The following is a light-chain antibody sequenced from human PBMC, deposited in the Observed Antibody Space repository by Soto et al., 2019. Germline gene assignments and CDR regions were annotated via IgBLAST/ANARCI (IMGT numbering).Light chain of an antibody. CDR3: SSYTSSSTLV. CDR1: SSDVGVYNY. CDR2: DVS. Sequence: QSALTQPASVSGSPGQSITISCTGTSSDVGVYNYVSWYQQHPGRAPKLMIYDVSNRPSGVSNRFSGSKSGNTASLTISGFQAEDEADYYCSSYTSSSTLVFGGGTKLTVL. V-gene: IGLV2-14*01. J-gene: IGLJ2*01.